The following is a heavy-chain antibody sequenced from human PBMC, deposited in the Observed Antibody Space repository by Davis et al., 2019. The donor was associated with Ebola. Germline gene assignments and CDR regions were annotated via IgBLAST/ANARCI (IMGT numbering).Heavy chain of an antibody. Sequence: ASVKVSCKASGYTFTSYGISWVRQAPGHGLEWMGWISAYNGNTNYAQRLQGRVTMTTDTSTSTAYMELRSLRSDDTAVYYCARDPTVTPLDYWGQGTLVTVSS. CDR3: ARDPTVTPLDY. J-gene: IGHJ4*02. V-gene: IGHV1-18*01. CDR1: GYTFTSYG. D-gene: IGHD4-17*01. CDR2: ISAYNGNT.